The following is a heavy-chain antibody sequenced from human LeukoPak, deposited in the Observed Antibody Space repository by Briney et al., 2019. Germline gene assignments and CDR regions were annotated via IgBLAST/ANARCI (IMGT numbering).Heavy chain of an antibody. CDR1: GFTFSSYA. CDR3: AKDGYYDSSGYYFDY. V-gene: IGHV3-9*01. D-gene: IGHD3-22*01. J-gene: IGHJ4*02. CDR2: ISWNSGSI. Sequence: GGSLRLSCAASGFTFSSYAMSWVRQAPGKGLEWVSGISWNSGSIGYADSVKGRFTISRDNAKNSLYLQMNSLRAEDTALYYCAKDGYYDSSGYYFDYWGQGTLVTVSS.